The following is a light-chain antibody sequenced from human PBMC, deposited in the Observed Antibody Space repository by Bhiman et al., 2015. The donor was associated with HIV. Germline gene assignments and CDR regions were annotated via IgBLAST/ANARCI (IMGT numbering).Light chain of an antibody. CDR3: SSLTSSLTYV. Sequence: SVSGSPGQSITISCTGTNSDVGGYNYVSWFQQHPGKAPKLMIYDVTNRPSGVSNRFSGSKSGNTASLTISGLQAEDEADYYCSSLTSSLTYVFGTGTNVTVL. V-gene: IGLV2-14*03. CDR1: NSDVGGYNY. CDR2: DVT. J-gene: IGLJ1*01.